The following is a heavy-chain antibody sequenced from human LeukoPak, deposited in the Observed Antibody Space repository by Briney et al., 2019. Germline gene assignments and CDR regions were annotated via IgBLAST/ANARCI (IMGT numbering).Heavy chain of an antibody. CDR2: ISSSSSYI. V-gene: IGHV3-21*01. CDR3: ARGGDYDILTGYPHYYYYGMDV. J-gene: IGHJ6*02. D-gene: IGHD3-9*01. Sequence: KPGGSLRLSCAASGFTFSSYSMNWIRQAPGKGLEWVSSISSSSSYIYYADSVKGRFTISRDNAKNSLYLQMNSLRAEDTAVYYCARGGDYDILTGYPHYYYYGMDVWGQGTTVTVSS. CDR1: GFTFSSYS.